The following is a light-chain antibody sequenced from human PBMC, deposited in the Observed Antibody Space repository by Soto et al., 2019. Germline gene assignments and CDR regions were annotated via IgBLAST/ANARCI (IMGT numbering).Light chain of an antibody. CDR2: LNSDGSH. V-gene: IGLV4-69*01. Sequence: QLVLTQSPSASASLGASVKVTCTLSSGHSSYAIAWHQQQPEKGPRYLMKLNSDGSHSKGDGIPDRFSGSSSGAERYLTISILQSEDEAYYYCQTWVGTGNVVFGGGTKLTVL. J-gene: IGLJ2*01. CDR3: QTWVGTGNVV. CDR1: SGHSSYA.